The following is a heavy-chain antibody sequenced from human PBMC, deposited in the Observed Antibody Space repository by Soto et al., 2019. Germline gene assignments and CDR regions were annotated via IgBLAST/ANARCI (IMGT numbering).Heavy chain of an antibody. CDR2: ISAYNGNT. CDR1: GYTFTSYG. Sequence: ASVKVSCKASGYTFTSYGISWVRQAPGQGLEWMGWISAYNGNTNYAQKLQGRVTMTTDTSTSTAYMELRSLRSDDTAVYYCARRRPMEHHYNYMGVRDKGTMVTVSS. CDR3: ARRRPMEHHYNYMGV. V-gene: IGHV1-18*01. J-gene: IGHJ6*03. D-gene: IGHD1-1*01.